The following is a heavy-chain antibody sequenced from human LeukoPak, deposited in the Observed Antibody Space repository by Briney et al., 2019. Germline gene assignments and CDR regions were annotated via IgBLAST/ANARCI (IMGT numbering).Heavy chain of an antibody. CDR3: TKDSVAMVTTSDY. CDR1: GFTFDDYA. D-gene: IGHD5-18*01. Sequence: GGSLRLSCAASGFTFDDYAMHWVRQAPGKGLEWVSAINWNSGNIGYADSVKGRFTISRDNAKNSLYLQMNSLRPEDTALYYCTKDSVAMVTTSDYWGQGTLVTVSS. J-gene: IGHJ4*02. CDR2: INWNSGNI. V-gene: IGHV3-9*01.